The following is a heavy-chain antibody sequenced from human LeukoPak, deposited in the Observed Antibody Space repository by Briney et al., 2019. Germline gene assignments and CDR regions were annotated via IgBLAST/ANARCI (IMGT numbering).Heavy chain of an antibody. CDR2: ISGSGGST. V-gene: IGHV3-23*01. J-gene: IGHJ4*02. CDR3: AKAPVGILTGYYYFDY. CDR1: GFTFSSYA. Sequence: PGGSLRLSCAASGFTFSSYAMSWVRQAPGKGLEWVSAISGSGGSTYYADAVKGRFTISRDNSKNTLYLQMNSLRAEHTAVYYCAKAPVGILTGYYYFDYWGQGTLVTVSS. D-gene: IGHD3-9*01.